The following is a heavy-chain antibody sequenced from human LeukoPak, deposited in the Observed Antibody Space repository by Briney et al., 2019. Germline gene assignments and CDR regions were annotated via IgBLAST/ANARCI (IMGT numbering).Heavy chain of an antibody. Sequence: PGGSLRLSCAASGFTSSNYAMNWVRQAPGKGLEWVSVLIGSSGSTDYADSVKGRFTISRDNSKNTVFLQMNSLRAEDTAIYYCAKGAYDYIEIGYFDSWGQGTLVTVSP. D-gene: IGHD5-12*01. V-gene: IGHV3-23*01. J-gene: IGHJ4*02. CDR2: LIGSSGST. CDR3: AKGAYDYIEIGYFDS. CDR1: GFTSSNYA.